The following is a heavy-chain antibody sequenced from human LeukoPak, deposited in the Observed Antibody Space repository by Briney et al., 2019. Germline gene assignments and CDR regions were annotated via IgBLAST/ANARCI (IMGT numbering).Heavy chain of an antibody. J-gene: IGHJ4*02. Sequence: SETLSLTCAVYGGSFSGYYWSWIRQPPGKGLEWIGEINHSGSTNYNPSLKSRATISVDTSKNQFSLKLSSVTAADTAVYYCARALWAGVEHYFDYWGQGTLVTVSS. V-gene: IGHV4-34*01. D-gene: IGHD3-16*01. CDR3: ARALWAGVEHYFDY. CDR2: INHSGST. CDR1: GGSFSGYY.